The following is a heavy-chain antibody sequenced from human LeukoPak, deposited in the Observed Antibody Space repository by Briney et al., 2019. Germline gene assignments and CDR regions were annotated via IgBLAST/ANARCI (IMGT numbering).Heavy chain of an antibody. CDR1: GGSISSGDYY. D-gene: IGHD2-2*02. V-gene: IGHV4-30-4*08. J-gene: IGHJ5*02. CDR3: GREDLAIDP. Sequence: NPSQTLSLTCTVSGGSISSGDYYSSWIRQPPGKGLEWIGYIYYSGSTYSNPSLKSRVTISVDTSKNQCSLKLRSVTAANTAVYYCGREDLAIDPWGQGTLVTVSP. CDR2: IYYSGST.